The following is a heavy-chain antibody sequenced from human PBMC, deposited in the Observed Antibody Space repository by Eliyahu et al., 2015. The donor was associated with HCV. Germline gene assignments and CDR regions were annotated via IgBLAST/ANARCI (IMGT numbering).Heavy chain of an antibody. J-gene: IGHJ3*02. V-gene: IGHV1-69*04. CDR2: IIPXLGIA. CDR3: ARDERDAFDI. CDR1: XGXFSSYA. Sequence: QLQLVQSGAEVKKPGSSVXVXXKXSXGXFSSYAISWVRQAPGQGLEWMGRIIPXLGIANYAQKFQGRVTITADKSTSTAYMELSSLRSEDTAVYYCARDERDAFDIWGQGTMVTVSS.